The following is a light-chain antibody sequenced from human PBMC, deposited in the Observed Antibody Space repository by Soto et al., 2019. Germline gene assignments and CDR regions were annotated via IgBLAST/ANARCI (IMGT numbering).Light chain of an antibody. CDR3: QSYDSSLSGSYV. V-gene: IGLV2-8*01. CDR1: SSDVGGYNY. Sequence: QSVLTQPPSASGSPGQSVTISCAGTSSDVGGYNYVSWYQQHPGKAPKLMIYEVSKRPSGVPDRFSGSKSGNTASLAITGLQAEDEADYYRQSYDSSLSGSYVFGTGTKVTVL. CDR2: EVS. J-gene: IGLJ1*01.